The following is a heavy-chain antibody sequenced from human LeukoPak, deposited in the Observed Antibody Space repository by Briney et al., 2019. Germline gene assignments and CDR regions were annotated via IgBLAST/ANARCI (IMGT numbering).Heavy chain of an antibody. CDR2: ISGSGGST. Sequence: PGGSLRLSCAASGFTFSSYAMSWVRQAPGKGLEWVSAISGSGGSTYYADSVKGRFTISRDNSKNTLYLQMNSLRAEDTAVYYCAKYKVVAATVPHAFDIWGQGTMVTVSS. CDR1: GFTFSSYA. J-gene: IGHJ3*02. V-gene: IGHV3-23*01. D-gene: IGHD2-15*01. CDR3: AKYKVVAATVPHAFDI.